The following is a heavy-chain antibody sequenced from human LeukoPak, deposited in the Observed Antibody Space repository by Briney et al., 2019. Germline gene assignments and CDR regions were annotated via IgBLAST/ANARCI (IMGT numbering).Heavy chain of an antibody. CDR1: GFTFRSYG. CDR2: ISYDGSNK. D-gene: IGHD5-18*01. CDR3: AKDPGYSYHFDY. J-gene: IGHJ4*02. V-gene: IGHV3-30*18. Sequence: PGRSLRLSCAASGFTFRSYGMHWVRQAPGKGLEWVAVISYDGSNKYYADSVKGRFTISRDNSKDTLYLQTNSLRAEDTAVYYCAKDPGYSYHFDYWGQGTLVTVSS.